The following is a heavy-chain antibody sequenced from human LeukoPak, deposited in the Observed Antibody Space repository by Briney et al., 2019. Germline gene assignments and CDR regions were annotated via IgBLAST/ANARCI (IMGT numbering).Heavy chain of an antibody. J-gene: IGHJ4*02. Sequence: GGSLRLSCAASGFTFSNYAMSWVRQAPGQGLEWVSAISTGGSDTYYADSVKGRFTISRDNSKDTLYLQMSSLRAEDTAVYYCVTRPPAGRYFDYWGQGTKVTVSS. V-gene: IGHV3-23*01. D-gene: IGHD2-2*01. CDR2: ISTGGSDT. CDR1: GFTFSNYA. CDR3: VTRPPAGRYFDY.